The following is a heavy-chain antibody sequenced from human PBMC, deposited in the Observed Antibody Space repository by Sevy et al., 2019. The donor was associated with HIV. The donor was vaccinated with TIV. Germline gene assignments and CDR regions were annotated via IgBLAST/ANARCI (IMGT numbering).Heavy chain of an antibody. J-gene: IGHJ4*02. CDR3: ATTKDYYDSSGSPFDY. Sequence: ASVKVSCKVSGYTLTGLSMHWVRQAPGKGLEWMGSFDPEDGETIYAQKFQGRVTMTEYTSTDTAYMELSSLRSEDAAVYYCATTKDYYDSSGSPFDYWGQGTLVTFSS. CDR2: FDPEDGET. CDR1: GYTLTGLS. D-gene: IGHD3-22*01. V-gene: IGHV1-24*01.